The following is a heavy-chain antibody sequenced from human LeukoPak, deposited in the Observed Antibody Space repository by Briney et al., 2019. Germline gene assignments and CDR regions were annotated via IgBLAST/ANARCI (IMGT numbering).Heavy chain of an antibody. CDR1: GGSISSSSYY. CDR3: ARHEAVVRHYYYYMDV. J-gene: IGHJ6*03. Sequence: PSETLSLTCTVSGGSISSSSYYWGWIRQPPGKGLEWIGSIYYSGSTYYNPSLKSRVTISVDTSKNQFSLKLSSVTAAHTAVYYCARHEAVVRHYYYYMDVWGKGTTVTVSS. V-gene: IGHV4-39*01. CDR2: IYYSGST. D-gene: IGHD4-23*01.